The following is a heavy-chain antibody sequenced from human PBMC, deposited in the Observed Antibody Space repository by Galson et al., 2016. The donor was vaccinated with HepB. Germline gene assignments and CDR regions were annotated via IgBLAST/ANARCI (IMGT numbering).Heavy chain of an antibody. V-gene: IGHV3-23*01. CDR2: IDSGSVAT. CDR3: ARVRGGQGYWSFDL. CDR1: GFVFSAFG. D-gene: IGHD3-16*01. J-gene: IGHJ2*01. Sequence: SLRLSCAASGFVFSAFGMSWVRQSPGMGLEWVSTIDSGSVATYDADSVKGRISISRDNSKSALYLQVNNLRVVDTAIYYCARVRGGQGYWSFDLWGHGIVVAVSS.